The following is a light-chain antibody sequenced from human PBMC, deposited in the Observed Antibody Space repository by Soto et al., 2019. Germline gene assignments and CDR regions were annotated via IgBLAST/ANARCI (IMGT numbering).Light chain of an antibody. CDR1: QSISSN. CDR3: QQYNNWPIT. CDR2: RTS. Sequence: DIVMTQSPATLSLSPGETATLSFRASQSISSNLAWYQQKPGQAPRLLMFRTSSRATGFPARFSGSGSGTQFTLTISSLESEDFAVYYCQQYNNWPITFGQGTRLEIK. J-gene: IGKJ5*01. V-gene: IGKV3-15*01.